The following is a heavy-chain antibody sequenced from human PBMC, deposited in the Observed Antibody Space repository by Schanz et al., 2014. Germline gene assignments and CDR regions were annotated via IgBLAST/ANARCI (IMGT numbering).Heavy chain of an antibody. CDR2: INPSGGST. D-gene: IGHD3-9*01. J-gene: IGHJ6*02. CDR3: ARVQDDILTGSEYYYGMDV. V-gene: IGHV1-46*01. CDR1: GYTFTSDS. Sequence: VQLVQSGAEVKKPGASVKVSCKASGYTFTSDSMHWVRQAPGQGLEWMGMINPSGGSTTYAQKFQGRVTMTTDTSTSTAYMELRSLRSDDTAVYYCARVQDDILTGSEYYYGMDVWGQGTTVTVSS.